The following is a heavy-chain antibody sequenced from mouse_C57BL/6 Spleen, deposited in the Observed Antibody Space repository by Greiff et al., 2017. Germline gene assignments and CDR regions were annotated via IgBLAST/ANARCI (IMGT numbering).Heavy chain of an antibody. CDR2: INPNNGGT. V-gene: IGHV1-18*01. CDR3: ARSRPYYGRFFAY. J-gene: IGHJ3*01. Sequence: EPGPELAKPGASVKIPCKASGSTFTDYNMDWVKQSHGKSREWIGDINPNNGGTIYNKKFKGKATLTVDKCSSTAYMALRSLTSEDTAVYYCARSRPYYGRFFAYGGQGTLVTVSA. D-gene: IGHD1-1*01. CDR1: GSTFTDYN.